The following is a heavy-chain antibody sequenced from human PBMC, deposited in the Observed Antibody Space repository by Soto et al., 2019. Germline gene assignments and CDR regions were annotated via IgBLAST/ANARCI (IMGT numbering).Heavy chain of an antibody. D-gene: IGHD5-12*01. V-gene: IGHV4-59*01. Sequence: SETLSLTCTVSGGSISSYYWSWVRQPPGKGLEWIGYIYYSGTHSYNPSLKSRLTISLDTSKNQFSLELNSVTAADTAVYFCARVQMATLYFDYWGQGTLVTVSS. CDR3: ARVQMATLYFDY. CDR1: GGSISSYY. CDR2: IYYSGTH. J-gene: IGHJ4*02.